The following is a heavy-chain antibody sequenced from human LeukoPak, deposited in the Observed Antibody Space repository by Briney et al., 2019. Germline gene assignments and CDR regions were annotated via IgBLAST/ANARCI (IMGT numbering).Heavy chain of an antibody. Sequence: GGSLRLSCAASRFTFSNYGVNWVRQAPGKGLEWVSYINSRSSTIYYADSVRGRFTISRDNAKNSLYLQMNSLKAEDTAIYYCAREVGTPQAFDIWGQGTMVTVSS. V-gene: IGHV3-48*01. D-gene: IGHD1-26*01. CDR2: INSRSSTI. J-gene: IGHJ3*02. CDR1: RFTFSNYG. CDR3: AREVGTPQAFDI.